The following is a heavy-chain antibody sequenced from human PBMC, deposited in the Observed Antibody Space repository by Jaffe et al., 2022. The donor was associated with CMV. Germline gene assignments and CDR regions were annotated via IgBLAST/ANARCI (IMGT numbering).Heavy chain of an antibody. CDR2: IYPGDSDT. CDR1: GYSFTSYW. V-gene: IGHV5-51*01. CDR3: ARHLLGKRDTAMVPPPIDY. J-gene: IGHJ4*02. Sequence: EVQLVQSGAEVKKPGESLKISCKGSGYSFTSYWIGWVRQMPGKGLEWMGIIYPGDSDTRYSPSFQGQVTISADKSISTAYLQWSSLKASDTAMYYCARHLLGKRDTAMVPPPIDYWGQGTLVTVSS. D-gene: IGHD5-18*01.